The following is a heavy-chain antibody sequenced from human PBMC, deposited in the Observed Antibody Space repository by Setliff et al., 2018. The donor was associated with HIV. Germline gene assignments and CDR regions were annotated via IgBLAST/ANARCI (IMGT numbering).Heavy chain of an antibody. CDR1: GFTFSSYW. CDR3: ARFCGGDCYSRAFDI. CDR2: IKQDGSEK. J-gene: IGHJ3*02. Sequence: PGGSLRLSCAASGFTFSSYWMSWVRQAPGKGLEWVANIKQDGSEKYYVDSVKGRFTISRDNAKNSLYLQMNSLRAEDTAVYYCARFCGGDCYSRAFDIWGQGTMVT. V-gene: IGHV3-7*03. D-gene: IGHD2-21*02.